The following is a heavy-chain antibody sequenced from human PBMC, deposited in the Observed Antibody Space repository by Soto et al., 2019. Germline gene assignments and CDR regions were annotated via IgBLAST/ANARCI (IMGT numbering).Heavy chain of an antibody. CDR1: GGSISSSSYY. CDR2: IYYSGST. Sequence: SETLSLTCTVSGGSISSSSYYWGWIRQPPGKGLEWIGSIYYSGSTYYNPSLKSRVTISVDTSKNQFSLKLSSVTAADTAVYYCASRRRWFGELVDYFDYWGQGTLVTVSS. D-gene: IGHD3-10*01. CDR3: ASRRRWFGELVDYFDY. V-gene: IGHV4-39*01. J-gene: IGHJ4*02.